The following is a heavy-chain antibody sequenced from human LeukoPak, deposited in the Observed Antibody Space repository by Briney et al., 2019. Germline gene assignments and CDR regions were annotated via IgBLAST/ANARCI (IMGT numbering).Heavy chain of an antibody. CDR3: AKGGSGWHREYFQH. CDR2: ISGSGGST. CDR1: GFTFSSYA. Sequence: GGSLRLSCAASGFTFSSYAMTWVRQAPGRGLEWVSAISGSGGSTYYADSVKGRFTISRDNSKNTLYLQMNSLRAEDTAVYYCAKGGSGWHREYFQHWGQGTLVTVSS. D-gene: IGHD6-19*01. J-gene: IGHJ1*01. V-gene: IGHV3-23*01.